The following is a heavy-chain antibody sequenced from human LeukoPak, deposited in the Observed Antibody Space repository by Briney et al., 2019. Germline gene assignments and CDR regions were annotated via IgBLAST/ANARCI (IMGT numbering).Heavy chain of an antibody. Sequence: PGGSLRLSCAASGFTFSSYAMSWVCAAPEKGLEWVSAISTSGGRTYNGDAVKGRFTISRDNSKNTLYLQMNSLRAEDTAVYYCAKHGKYYYGSGSYYNGDYWGQGTLVTVHS. CDR2: ISTSGGRT. CDR1: GFTFSSYA. V-gene: IGHV3-23*01. J-gene: IGHJ4*02. CDR3: AKHGKYYYGSGSYYNGDY. D-gene: IGHD3-10*01.